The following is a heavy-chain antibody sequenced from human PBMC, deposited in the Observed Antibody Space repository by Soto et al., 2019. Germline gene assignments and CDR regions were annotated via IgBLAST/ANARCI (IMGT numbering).Heavy chain of an antibody. CDR2: IWYDGSNK. CDR3: ARDRGIAAVYYYYYGMDV. D-gene: IGHD6-13*01. CDR1: GFTFSSYG. J-gene: IGHJ6*02. Sequence: GGSLRLSCAASGFTFSSYGMHWVRQAPGKGLEWVAVIWYDGSNKYYADSVKGRFTISRDNSKNTLYLQMNSLRAEDTAVYYCARDRGIAAVYYYYYGMDVWGQGTTVTVS. V-gene: IGHV3-33*01.